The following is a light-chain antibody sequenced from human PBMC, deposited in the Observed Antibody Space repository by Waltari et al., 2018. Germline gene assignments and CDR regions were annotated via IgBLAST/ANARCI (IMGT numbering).Light chain of an antibody. CDR1: QGISSY. J-gene: IGKJ1*01. V-gene: IGKV1-8*01. Sequence: AIRMTQSPSSLSASTGDRVTITCRASQGISSYLAWYQQKPGKCPKLLMYAASTLQSGVPSRFSGSGSGTDFTLTISCLQSEDFATYYCQQYYSYPRTFGQGTKVEIK. CDR2: AAS. CDR3: QQYYSYPRT.